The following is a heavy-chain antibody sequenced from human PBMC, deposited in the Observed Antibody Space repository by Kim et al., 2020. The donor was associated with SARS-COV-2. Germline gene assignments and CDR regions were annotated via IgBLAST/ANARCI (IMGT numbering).Heavy chain of an antibody. CDR1: GFTFNTYG. V-gene: IGHV3-30*18. CDR3: AKSFRGSYFGYDY. CDR2: ISYDGSNK. J-gene: IGHJ4*02. Sequence: GGSLRLSCAASGFTFNTYGMHWVRQAPGKGLEWVAVISYDGSNKYYADSVKGRFTISRDNSKNTLYLQMNSLRIEDTAVYYCAKSFRGSYFGYDYWGQVTLVTLSS. D-gene: IGHD1-26*01.